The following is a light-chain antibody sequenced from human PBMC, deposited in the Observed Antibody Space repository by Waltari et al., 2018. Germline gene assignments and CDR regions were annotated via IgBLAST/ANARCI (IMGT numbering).Light chain of an antibody. Sequence: QSALTPPASVSGSPGQSITISCPGTSSAVGGYNYVSWYQQHPGKAPKLMSYEVSNRLSGVSNRVSGPKSGNTASLTIAGLQAEDEADYYCNSYTSSSTYVFGTGTKVTVL. J-gene: IGLJ1*01. V-gene: IGLV2-14*01. CDR2: EVS. CDR1: SSAVGGYNY. CDR3: NSYTSSSTYV.